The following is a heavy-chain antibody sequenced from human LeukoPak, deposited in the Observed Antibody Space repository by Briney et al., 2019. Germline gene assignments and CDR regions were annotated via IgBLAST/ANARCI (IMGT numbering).Heavy chain of an antibody. J-gene: IGHJ4*02. CDR1: GGSFSGYY. D-gene: IGHD3-9*01. CDR2: INHSGST. Sequence: SETLSLTCAVYGGSFSGYYWSWIRQPPGKGLEWIGEINHSGSTNYNPSLKSRVTISVDTSKNQFSLKLSSVTAADTAVYYCARAQRVLRYFDWLLYNDYWGQGTLVTVSS. CDR3: ARAQRVLRYFDWLLYNDY. V-gene: IGHV4-34*01.